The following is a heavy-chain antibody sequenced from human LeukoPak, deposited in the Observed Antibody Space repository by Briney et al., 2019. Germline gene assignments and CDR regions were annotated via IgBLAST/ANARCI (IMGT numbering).Heavy chain of an antibody. Sequence: NPSQTLSLTCTVSGGSISSGSYYWSWIRQPPGKGLEWIGSIYHSGSTYYNPSLKSRVTISVDTSKNQFSLKLSSVTAADTAVYYCARVYSSSSRGAFDIWGQGTMVTVSS. CDR1: GGSISSGSYY. V-gene: IGHV4-39*07. D-gene: IGHD6-6*01. CDR3: ARVYSSSSRGAFDI. CDR2: IYHSGST. J-gene: IGHJ3*02.